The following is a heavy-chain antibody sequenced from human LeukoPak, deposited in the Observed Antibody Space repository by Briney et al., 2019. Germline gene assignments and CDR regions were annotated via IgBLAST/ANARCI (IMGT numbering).Heavy chain of an antibody. V-gene: IGHV4-39*01. J-gene: IGHJ3*02. CDR1: GGSISSSSYY. CDR3: ARQTGYYDILTGYYNGDAFDI. Sequence: SSETLSLTCTVSGGSISSSSYYWGWIRQPPGKGLGWIGRIYYSGSTYYNPSLKSRVTIFVDTSKNQFSLKLSSVTAADTAVYYCARQTGYYDILTGYYNGDAFDIWGQGTMVTVSS. CDR2: IYYSGST. D-gene: IGHD3-9*01.